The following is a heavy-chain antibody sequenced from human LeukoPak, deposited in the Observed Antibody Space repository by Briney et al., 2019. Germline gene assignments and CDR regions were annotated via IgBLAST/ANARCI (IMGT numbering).Heavy chain of an antibody. D-gene: IGHD3-10*01. CDR3: ARTGYYYGTRAGSLDY. CDR1: GGSISSGGYY. J-gene: IGHJ4*02. CDR2: IYYSGST. V-gene: IGHV4-31*03. Sequence: PSETLSLTCTVSGGSISSGGYYWSWLRQHPGKGLEWIGYIYYSGSTYYNPSLKSRVTISVDTSKNQFSLKLSSVTAADTAVYYCARTGYYYGTRAGSLDYWGQGTLVTVSS.